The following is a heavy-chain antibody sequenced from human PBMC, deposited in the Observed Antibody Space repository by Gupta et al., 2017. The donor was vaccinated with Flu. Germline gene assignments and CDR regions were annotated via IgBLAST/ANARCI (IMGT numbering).Heavy chain of an antibody. J-gene: IGHJ5*01. Sequence: WVRQAPGQGPEWVGAIIPLYGIANYARKFQSRVTITADTSSNTSYMELNSLKVDDTAIYYCTRGKADGGYDSWGQGTLVTVSS. CDR2: IIPLYGIA. CDR3: TRGKADGGYDS. V-gene: IGHV1-69*17.